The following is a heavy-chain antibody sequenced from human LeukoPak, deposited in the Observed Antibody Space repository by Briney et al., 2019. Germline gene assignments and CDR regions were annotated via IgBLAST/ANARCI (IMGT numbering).Heavy chain of an antibody. CDR3: ARDGELGYCSGGSCPRGLTAMTSLFDP. Sequence: ASVKVSCKASGYTFTASYLHWVRQAPGQGLEWMGWINCDSGGTNYAQKLQGRVTMTTDTSTSTAYMELRSLRSDDTAVYYCARDGELGYCSGGSCPRGLTAMTSLFDPWGQGTLVTVSS. J-gene: IGHJ5*02. CDR2: INCDSGGT. V-gene: IGHV1-2*02. D-gene: IGHD2-15*01. CDR1: GYTFTASY.